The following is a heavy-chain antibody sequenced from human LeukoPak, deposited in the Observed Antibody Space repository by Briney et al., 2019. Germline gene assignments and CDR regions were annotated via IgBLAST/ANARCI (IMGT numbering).Heavy chain of an antibody. CDR2: ISGSGGST. D-gene: IGHD3-10*01. CDR3: AKSGMIGPYYYMDV. V-gene: IGHV3-23*01. CDR1: GFTFSSYS. Sequence: PGGSLRLSCAASGFTFSSYSMNWVRQAPGKGLEWVSAISGSGGSTYYADSVKGRFTISRDNSKNTLYLQMNSLRAEDTAVYYCAKSGMIGPYYYMDVWGKGTTVTISS. J-gene: IGHJ6*03.